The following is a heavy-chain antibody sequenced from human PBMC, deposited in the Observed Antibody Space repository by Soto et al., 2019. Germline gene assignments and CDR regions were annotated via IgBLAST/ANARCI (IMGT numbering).Heavy chain of an antibody. CDR1: GGSISSYY. V-gene: IGHV4-59*01. D-gene: IGHD6-13*01. Sequence: SETLSLTCTVSGGSISSYYWSWIRQPPGKGLEWIGYIYYSGSTNYNPSLKSRVTISVDTSKNQFSLKLSSVTAADTAVYYCARDQYSRYSSSWYYFDYWGQGTLVTVYS. J-gene: IGHJ4*02. CDR2: IYYSGST. CDR3: ARDQYSRYSSSWYYFDY.